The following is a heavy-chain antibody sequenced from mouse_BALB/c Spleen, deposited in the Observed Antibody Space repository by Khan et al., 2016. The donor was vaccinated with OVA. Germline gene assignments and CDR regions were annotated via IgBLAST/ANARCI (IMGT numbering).Heavy chain of an antibody. V-gene: IGHV3-6*02. D-gene: IGHD1-2*01. Sequence: EVQLQESGRGFVKPSQSLSLTCSVTGYSITSGYYRNLIRQSPGNKLEWMCYISYDGSNNYNPSLKNRISITRDTSENPLFLKLNSVTTEDTATYYCTRDKNYYGYLAVWGQGTMVTVSA. CDR2: ISYDGSN. CDR3: TRDKNYYGYLAV. CDR1: GYSITSGYY. J-gene: IGHJ3*01.